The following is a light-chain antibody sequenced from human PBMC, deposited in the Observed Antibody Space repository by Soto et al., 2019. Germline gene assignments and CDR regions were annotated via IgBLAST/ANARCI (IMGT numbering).Light chain of an antibody. CDR3: QQYGSSTLT. J-gene: IGKJ4*01. Sequence: EIVLTQSPGTLSLSPGERATLSCRAGESVSSSFFSWYQQTPGHAPRLLFDGASSRASTVAGRFSGSGSGADFTPTISMLSAEDAAVYYCQQYGSSTLTFGGGTKVDIK. V-gene: IGKV3-20*01. CDR2: GAS. CDR1: ESVSSSF.